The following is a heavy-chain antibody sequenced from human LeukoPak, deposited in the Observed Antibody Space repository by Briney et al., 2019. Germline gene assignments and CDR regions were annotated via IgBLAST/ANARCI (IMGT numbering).Heavy chain of an antibody. J-gene: IGHJ4*02. CDR3: ARLVVVTAPFDY. CDR2: IYPGDSDT. Sequence: GESLQISCKGSGYSFTSYWIGWVRQMPGKGLEWMGIIYPGDSDTRYSPSFQSQVTLSADKSISTAYLQWSSLKAPDTAMYYCARLVVVTAPFDYWGQGTLVTVSS. CDR1: GYSFTSYW. D-gene: IGHD2-21*02. V-gene: IGHV5-51*01.